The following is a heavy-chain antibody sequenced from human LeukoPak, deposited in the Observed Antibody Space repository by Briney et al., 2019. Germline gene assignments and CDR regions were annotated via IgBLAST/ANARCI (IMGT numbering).Heavy chain of an antibody. V-gene: IGHV3-11*01. J-gene: IGHJ4*02. Sequence: GGSLRLSCAVSGFTFSDYYMSWIRQAPGKGLEWVSYISSGGSTISHADSVKGRFTISRDNAKNSLYVQMNSLRTEDTALYYCAKDRRSSSGSGTFDYWGQGTLVTVSS. CDR3: AKDRRSSSGSGTFDY. CDR1: GFTFSDYY. D-gene: IGHD6-19*01. CDR2: ISSGGSTI.